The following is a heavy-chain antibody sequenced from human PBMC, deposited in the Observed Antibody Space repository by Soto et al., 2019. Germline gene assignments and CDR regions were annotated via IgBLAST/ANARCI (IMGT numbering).Heavy chain of an antibody. J-gene: IGHJ5*02. CDR1: GGSISSGGYY. Sequence: SETLSLTCTVSGGSISSGGYYWSWIRQHPGKGLEWIGYIYYSGSTYYNPSLKSRVTISVDTSKNQFSLKLSSVTAADTAVYYCAREREFRLHYDLWSGRSAWFDPWGQGTLVTVCS. V-gene: IGHV4-31*03. D-gene: IGHD3-3*01. CDR2: IYYSGST. CDR3: AREREFRLHYDLWSGRSAWFDP.